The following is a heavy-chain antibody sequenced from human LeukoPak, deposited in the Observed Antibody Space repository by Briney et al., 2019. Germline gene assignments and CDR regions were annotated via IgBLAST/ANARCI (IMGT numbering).Heavy chain of an antibody. CDR2: MYSGGRT. Sequence: QPGWSLRLSFAAAGFTVSSNYMRWFRQAAGNGLEWGSVMYSGGRTYYADSVNGRFTTSSNNTKTTLYLQMNSLRAEDTAVYYCASVAQRGQGNMVNASS. V-gene: IGHV3-66*01. CDR1: GFTVSSNY. J-gene: IGHJ4*02. CDR3: ASVAQ.